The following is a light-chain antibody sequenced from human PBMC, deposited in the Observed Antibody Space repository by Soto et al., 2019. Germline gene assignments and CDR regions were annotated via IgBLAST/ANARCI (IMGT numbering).Light chain of an antibody. CDR3: AAWDDSLNGPV. V-gene: IGLV1-44*01. J-gene: IGLJ3*02. Sequence: QSVLTQPPSASGTPGQRVTISCSVSSSNIGSKTVNWYQQLPGTAPKLLIYSNNQRPSGVPDRFSGSKSGTSASLAISGLQSEDEADYHCAAWDDSLNGPVFGGGTKVTVL. CDR1: SSNIGSKT. CDR2: SNN.